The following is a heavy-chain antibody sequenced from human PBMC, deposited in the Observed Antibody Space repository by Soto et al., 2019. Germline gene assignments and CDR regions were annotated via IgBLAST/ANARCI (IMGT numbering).Heavy chain of an antibody. CDR3: ARGYYYGSGRPTPGGMDV. CDR2: LSTYTGNT. Sequence: QVHLVQSGAEVKKPGASVKVSCKASGYTFTNYDINWVRQAPGQGLEWMGWLSTYTGNTNYAQKTQGRVTMTTDTSTSTAYMELRSLRSDDTAVYYCARGYYYGSGRPTPGGMDVWGQGTTVTVSS. V-gene: IGHV1-18*01. J-gene: IGHJ6*02. CDR1: GYTFTNYD. D-gene: IGHD3-10*01.